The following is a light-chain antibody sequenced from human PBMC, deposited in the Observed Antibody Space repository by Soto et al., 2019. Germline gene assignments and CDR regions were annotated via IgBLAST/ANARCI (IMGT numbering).Light chain of an antibody. CDR1: SSDVGGYNY. Sequence: QSVLNQPASVSGSPGQSITISCTGTSSDVGGYNYVSWYQQHPGKAPKLMIYDVSNRPSGVSNRFSGSKSGNTASLTISGLQAEDEADYYCSSYTSSSTLYVLGTGTKVTVL. J-gene: IGLJ1*01. CDR2: DVS. CDR3: SSYTSSSTLYV. V-gene: IGLV2-14*01.